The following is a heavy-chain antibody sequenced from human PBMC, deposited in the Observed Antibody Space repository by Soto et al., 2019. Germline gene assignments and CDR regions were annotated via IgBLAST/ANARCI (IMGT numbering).Heavy chain of an antibody. Sequence: QVQLVESGGGVVQPGRSLRLSCAASGFTFNNYAMHWVRQAPGKGLEWVAVISYDGNNQYYADSVKGGFAIPRDNSKNALYLQMNSMRDEDTAVYYCARDRVYYYDSSGYYNFEYWGQGSLVTVSS. CDR1: GFTFNNYA. V-gene: IGHV3-30*09. CDR3: ARDRVYYYDSSGYYNFEY. J-gene: IGHJ4*02. CDR2: ISYDGNNQ. D-gene: IGHD3-22*01.